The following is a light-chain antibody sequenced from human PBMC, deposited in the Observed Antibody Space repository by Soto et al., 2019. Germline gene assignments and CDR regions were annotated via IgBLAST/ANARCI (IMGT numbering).Light chain of an antibody. CDR1: SSDVGSYNL. Sequence: QSALTQPASVSGSPGQSITISCTGTSSDVGSYNLVSWYQQHPGKAPKLMIYEVTKRPSGVSDRFSGSKSGNTASLTISGLRGEDEADYYCCSYAVSNYVFGTGSKVTVL. CDR3: CSYAVSNYV. CDR2: EVT. V-gene: IGLV2-23*02. J-gene: IGLJ1*01.